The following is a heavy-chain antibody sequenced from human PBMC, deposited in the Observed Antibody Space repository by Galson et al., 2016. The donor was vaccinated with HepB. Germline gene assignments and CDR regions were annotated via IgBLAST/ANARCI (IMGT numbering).Heavy chain of an antibody. Sequence: CAISGDSVSGHSVAWNWIRQSPSRGLEWLGRTFYRSKWYTEYAVSVKSRITITPDTSKNQFSLQLNSVTPEDTAVYYCASFRDYYYGMDVWGQGTTVSVSS. V-gene: IGHV6-1*01. J-gene: IGHJ6*02. CDR3: ASFRDYYYGMDV. CDR1: GDSVSGHSVA. CDR2: TFYRSKWYT.